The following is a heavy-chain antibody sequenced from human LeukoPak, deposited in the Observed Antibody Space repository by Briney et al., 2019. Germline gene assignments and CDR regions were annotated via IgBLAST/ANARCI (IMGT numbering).Heavy chain of an antibody. J-gene: IGHJ4*02. CDR2: INHSGST. Sequence: GSLRLSCAASGFTFSSYGMSWVRQPPGKGLEWIGEINHSGSTNYNPSLKSRVTISVDTSKNQFSLKLSSVTAADTAVYYCARRQLWFGETRLDYWGQGTLVTVSS. V-gene: IGHV4-34*01. D-gene: IGHD3-10*01. CDR1: GFTFSSYG. CDR3: ARRQLWFGETRLDY.